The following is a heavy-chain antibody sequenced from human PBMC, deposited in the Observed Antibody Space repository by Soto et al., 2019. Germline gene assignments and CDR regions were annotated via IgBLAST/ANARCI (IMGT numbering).Heavy chain of an antibody. CDR1: GFTFSSYS. CDR3: AGQRLLGYCSGGSCYSSEGFHM. Sequence: EVQLVESGGGLVKPGGSLRLSCAASGFTFSSYSMNWVRQAPGKGLEWVASISSSSSYIYYADSMKGRFTISRDNTKKSRYLQMNSLRAEDTAVYYCAGQRLLGYCSGGSCYSSEGFHMWGQETM. J-gene: IGHJ3*02. CDR2: ISSSSSYI. V-gene: IGHV3-21*01. D-gene: IGHD2-15*01.